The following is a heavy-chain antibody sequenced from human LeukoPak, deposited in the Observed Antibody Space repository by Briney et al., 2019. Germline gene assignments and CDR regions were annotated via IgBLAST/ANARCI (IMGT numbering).Heavy chain of an antibody. CDR1: GGSISSYY. V-gene: IGHV4-59*01. Sequence: SETLSLTCTISGGSISSYYWSWIRQPPGKGLEWIGYIYYSGSTNYNPSLKSRVTISVDTSKNQFSLKLSSVTAADTAVYYCARDRRFGELYYYGMDVWGKGTTVTVSS. CDR2: IYYSGST. D-gene: IGHD3-10*01. J-gene: IGHJ6*04. CDR3: ARDRRFGELYYYGMDV.